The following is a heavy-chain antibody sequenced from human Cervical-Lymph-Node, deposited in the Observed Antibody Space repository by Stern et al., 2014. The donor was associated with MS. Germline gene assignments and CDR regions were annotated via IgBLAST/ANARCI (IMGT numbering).Heavy chain of an antibody. J-gene: IGHJ4*02. CDR3: TRWGGWYSGLDY. CDR1: GGSISSGGYY. V-gene: IGHV4-31*03. CDR2: IYYSGST. Sequence: QVQLQESGPGLVKPSQPLSLTCTVSGGSISSGGYYWSWIGQHPGKGLEWIGYIYYSGSTYYNPSLKSRVTISVDTSKNQFSLKLSSVTAADTAVYYCTRWGGWYSGLDYWGQGTLVTVSS. D-gene: IGHD6-19*01.